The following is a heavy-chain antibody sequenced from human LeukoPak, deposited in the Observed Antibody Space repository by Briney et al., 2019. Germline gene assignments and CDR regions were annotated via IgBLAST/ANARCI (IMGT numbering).Heavy chain of an antibody. D-gene: IGHD3-10*01. CDR2: IYYSGST. V-gene: IGHV4-59*12. CDR3: ARAVVNGFGDPQNPYYYYYMDV. Sequence: SETLSLTCTVSGGSISSYYWSWIRQPAGKGLEWIGYIYYSGSTNYNPSLKSRVTMSVDTSKNQFSLKLSSVTAADTAVYYCARAVVNGFGDPQNPYYYYYMDVWGKGTTVTVSS. CDR1: GGSISSYY. J-gene: IGHJ6*03.